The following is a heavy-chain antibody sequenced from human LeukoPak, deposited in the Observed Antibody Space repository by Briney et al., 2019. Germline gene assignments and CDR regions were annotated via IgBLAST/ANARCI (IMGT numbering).Heavy chain of an antibody. Sequence: SETLSLTCTVSGGSISSSSYYWGWIRQPPGKGLEWIGSIYYSGSTYYNPSLKSRVTISVDTSKNQFSLKLSSVTAADTAVYYCARVQSMAGVYYMDVWGKGTTVTVSS. CDR3: ARVQSMAGVYYMDV. V-gene: IGHV4-39*07. J-gene: IGHJ6*03. D-gene: IGHD2/OR15-2a*01. CDR2: IYYSGST. CDR1: GGSISSSSYY.